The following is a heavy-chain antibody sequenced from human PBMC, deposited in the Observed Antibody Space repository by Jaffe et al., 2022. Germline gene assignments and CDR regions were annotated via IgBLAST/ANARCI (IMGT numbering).Heavy chain of an antibody. CDR2: ISWNSGSI. Sequence: EVQLVESGGGLVQPGRSLRLSCAASGFTFDDYAMHWVRQAPGKGLEWVSGISWNSGSIGYADSVKGRFTISRDNAKNSLYLQMNSLRAEDTALYYCAKDIVPLVARYFDYWGQGTLVTVSS. D-gene: IGHD5-12*01. CDR1: GFTFDDYA. J-gene: IGHJ4*02. V-gene: IGHV3-9*01. CDR3: AKDIVPLVARYFDY.